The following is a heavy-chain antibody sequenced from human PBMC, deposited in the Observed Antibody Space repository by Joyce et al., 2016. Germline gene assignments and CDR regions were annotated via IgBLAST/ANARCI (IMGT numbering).Heavy chain of an antibody. D-gene: IGHD6-13*01. J-gene: IGHJ3*02. Sequence: QEQLEESGGGVVQPGTSLRFSCTASGSIFSGYAMNWVRQAPCKGMEWVAIISYDGPNKFYADSVRGRFTISRDNYKNTLFLQMNSLTIEDAGVYYCARRSGIPAGRRPGAFDMWGQGTVVTVSS. V-gene: IGHV3-30*04. CDR3: ARRSGIPAGRRPGAFDM. CDR1: GSIFSGYA. CDR2: ISYDGPNK.